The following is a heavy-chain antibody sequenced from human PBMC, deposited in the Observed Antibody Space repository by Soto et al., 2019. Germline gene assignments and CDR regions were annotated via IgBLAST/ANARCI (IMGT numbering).Heavy chain of an antibody. Sequence: ASVKVSCKASGYTFTGYYMHWVRQAPGQGLEWMGWINPNSGGTNYAQKFQGRVTMTRDTSISAAYMELSRLRSDDTAVYYCARDRPPEWLRFYFDYWGQGTLVTVSS. J-gene: IGHJ4*02. CDR3: ARDRPPEWLRFYFDY. CDR2: INPNSGGT. V-gene: IGHV1-2*02. D-gene: IGHD5-12*01. CDR1: GYTFTGYY.